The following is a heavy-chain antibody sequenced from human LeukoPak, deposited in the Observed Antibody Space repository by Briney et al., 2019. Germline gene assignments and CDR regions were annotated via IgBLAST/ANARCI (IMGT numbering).Heavy chain of an antibody. CDR3: ARGGSDTAMAHDY. D-gene: IGHD5-18*01. V-gene: IGHV3-74*01. J-gene: IGHJ4*02. CDR2: INRGGSRT. Sequence: GGSLRLSCAASGFTLSNHWMHWVRQAPGKGLMWVSRINRGGSRTDYADSVKGRFTISRDDAKNTLYLQLNSLRAEDTAVYFCARGGSDTAMAHDYWGQGTLVTVSS. CDR1: GFTLSNHW.